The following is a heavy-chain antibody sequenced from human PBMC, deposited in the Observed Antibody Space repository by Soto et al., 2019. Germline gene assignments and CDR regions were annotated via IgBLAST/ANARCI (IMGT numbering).Heavy chain of an antibody. Sequence: QVQLVESGGGVVLPGRSLRLSCAASGFTFSTYAMHWVRQAPGKGLEWVAVISYDGSNKYYADSAKGRFTISRDNSKKTLYPQRNSLRGEDTAVYYCAREGDRGYDGDPYYYYGMDVWGQGTTVTVSS. CDR2: ISYDGSNK. D-gene: IGHD5-12*01. J-gene: IGHJ6*02. CDR3: AREGDRGYDGDPYYYYGMDV. V-gene: IGHV3-30-3*01. CDR1: GFTFSTYA.